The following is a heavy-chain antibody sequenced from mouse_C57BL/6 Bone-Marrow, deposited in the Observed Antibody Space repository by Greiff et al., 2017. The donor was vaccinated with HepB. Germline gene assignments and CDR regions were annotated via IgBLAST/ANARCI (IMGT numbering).Heavy chain of an antibody. CDR3: ARDGNYFGDY. D-gene: IGHD2-1*01. V-gene: IGHV5-17*01. Sequence: EVKLMESGGGLVKPGGSLKLSCAASGFTFSDYGMHWVRQAPEKGLEWVAYISSGSSTIYYADTVKGRFTISRDNAKHTLFLQMTSLRSEDTAMYYCARDGNYFGDYWGQGTSVTVSS. CDR1: GFTFSDYG. J-gene: IGHJ4*01. CDR2: ISSGSSTI.